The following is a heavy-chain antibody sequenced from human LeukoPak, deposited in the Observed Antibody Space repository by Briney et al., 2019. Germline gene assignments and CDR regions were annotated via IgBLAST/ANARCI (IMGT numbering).Heavy chain of an antibody. CDR2: IYYSETT. V-gene: IGHV4-39*01. CDR1: GRSISNSSYF. Sequence: SETLSLPCSVSGRSISNSSYFWGWLRQSPGKGLEWIGSIYYSETTYYNPSLKSRVTISVITSRNQLSLRLTSVTAADTAVYFCVRGVNFCPTSHCRGDYFGSWGQGSLVSVSS. CDR3: VRGVNFCPTSHCRGDYFGS. J-gene: IGHJ4*02. D-gene: IGHD3-3*01.